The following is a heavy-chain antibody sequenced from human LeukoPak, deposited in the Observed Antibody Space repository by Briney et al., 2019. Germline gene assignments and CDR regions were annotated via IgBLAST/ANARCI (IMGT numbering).Heavy chain of an antibody. V-gene: IGHV3-30-3*01. J-gene: IGHJ4*02. CDR2: ISYDGSNK. Sequence: GRSLRLSCAASGFTFSSYAMHWVRQAPGKGLEWVAVISYDGSNKYYAGSVKGRFTISRDNSKNTLYLQMNSLRAGDTAVYYCARHPFYGDSPFDYWGQGTLVTVSS. CDR1: GFTFSSYA. D-gene: IGHD4-17*01. CDR3: ARHPFYGDSPFDY.